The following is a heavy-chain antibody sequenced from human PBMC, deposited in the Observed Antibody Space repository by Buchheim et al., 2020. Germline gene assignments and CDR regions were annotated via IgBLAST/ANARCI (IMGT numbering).Heavy chain of an antibody. CDR2: IYHSGSS. V-gene: IGHV4-4*02. D-gene: IGHD1-14*01. Sequence: QVQLQESGPGLVKPSGTLSLTCAVSGGSISSSNWWSWVRQPPERGLEWIGEIYHSGSSSYNPSLKSRVTMSVDKSKNQISLNLTSVTAADTAMYYCARDQVGSTGFDYWGQGT. CDR1: GGSISSSNW. CDR3: ARDQVGSTGFDY. J-gene: IGHJ4*02.